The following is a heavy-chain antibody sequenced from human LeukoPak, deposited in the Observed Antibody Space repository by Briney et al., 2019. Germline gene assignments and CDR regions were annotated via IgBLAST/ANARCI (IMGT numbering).Heavy chain of an antibody. CDR2: ISGSGGST. CDR1: GGSISSGGYY. D-gene: IGHD3-10*01. J-gene: IGHJ5*02. CDR3: AKDAVLLWFGEFYNWFDP. Sequence: LSLTCTVSGGSISSGGYYWSWIRQAPGKGLEWVSAISGSGGSTYYADSVKGRFTISRDNSKNTLYLQMNSLRAEDTAVYYCAKDAVLLWFGEFYNWFDPWGQGTLVTASS. V-gene: IGHV3-23*01.